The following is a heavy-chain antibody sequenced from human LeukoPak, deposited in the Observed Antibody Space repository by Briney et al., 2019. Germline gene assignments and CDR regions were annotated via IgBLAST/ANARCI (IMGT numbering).Heavy chain of an antibody. D-gene: IGHD6-19*01. CDR2: INHSGST. CDR3: ARVLEGSSGQHWYFDL. J-gene: IGHJ2*01. CDR1: GGFFSGYY. V-gene: IGHV4-34*01. Sequence: PSETLSLTCAVYGGFFSGYYWSWIRQPPGKGLEWIGEINHSGSTNYNPSLKSRVTISVDTSKNQFSLRLSSVTAADTAVYYCARVLEGSSGQHWYFDLWGRGTLVTVS.